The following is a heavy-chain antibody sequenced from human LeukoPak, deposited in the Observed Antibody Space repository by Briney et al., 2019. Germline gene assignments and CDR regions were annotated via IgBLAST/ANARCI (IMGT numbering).Heavy chain of an antibody. CDR2: IIQDGTGT. CDR1: GISFRNYW. CDR3: ATDDYRGLGY. D-gene: IGHD3-16*01. J-gene: IGHJ4*02. Sequence: GGALRLSLAASGISFRNYWMHWVRQTPGKGLVWVSHIIQDGTGTFYADSVKGRFTISRDNAKNTLYLQMNNLRAEETAVYYCATDDYRGLGYWGQGTLVTVSS. V-gene: IGHV3-74*01.